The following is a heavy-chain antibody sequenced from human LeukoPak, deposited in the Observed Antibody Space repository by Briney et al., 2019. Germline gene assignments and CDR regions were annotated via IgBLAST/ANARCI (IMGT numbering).Heavy chain of an antibody. CDR1: GGSFSSYY. D-gene: IGHD3-3*01. J-gene: IGHJ3*02. CDR2: IYYSGST. V-gene: IGHV4-59*12. CDR3: ARDRVLRFLEWLSLDAFDI. Sequence: PSETLSLTCTVSGGSFSSYYWSWIRQPPGKGLEWIGYIYYSGSTNYNPSLKSRVTISVDKSKNQFSLKLSSVTAADTAVYYCARDRVLRFLEWLSLDAFDIWGQGTMVTVSS.